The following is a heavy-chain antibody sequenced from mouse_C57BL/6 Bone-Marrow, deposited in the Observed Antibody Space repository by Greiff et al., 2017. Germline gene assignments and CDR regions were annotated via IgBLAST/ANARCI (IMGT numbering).Heavy chain of an antibody. J-gene: IGHJ3*01. V-gene: IGHV1-80*01. Sequence: QVQLQQSGAELVKPGASVKISCKASGYAFSSYWMNWVKQRPGKGLEWIGQIYPGDGDTTYNGKFKGKATLTADKSSSTAYMQLSSLTSEDSAVYFCARSPLLTGLFAYWGQGTLVTVSA. CDR2: IYPGDGDT. D-gene: IGHD4-1*01. CDR1: GYAFSSYW. CDR3: ARSPLLTGLFAY.